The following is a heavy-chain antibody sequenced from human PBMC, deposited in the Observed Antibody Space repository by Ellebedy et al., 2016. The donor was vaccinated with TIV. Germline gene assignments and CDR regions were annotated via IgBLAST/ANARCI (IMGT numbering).Heavy chain of an antibody. CDR1: GSTVNSDY. CDR2: IYTGGST. D-gene: IGHD2-21*02. V-gene: IGHV3-66*01. CDR3: AREGGDSGTFDI. J-gene: IGHJ3*02. Sequence: GESLKISXAVSGSTVNSDYMDWVRQAPGGGLEWISVIYTGGSTFYADSVKGRFIISRDNSKNTLFLQMNSLRAEDTAVYYCAREGGDSGTFDIWGRGTMVIVSS.